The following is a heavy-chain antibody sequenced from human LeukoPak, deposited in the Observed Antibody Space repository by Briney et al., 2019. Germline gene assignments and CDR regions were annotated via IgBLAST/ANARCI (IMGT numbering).Heavy chain of an antibody. D-gene: IGHD3-22*01. CDR1: GFAFSSYG. V-gene: IGHV3-23*03. CDR2: IYSGGRT. J-gene: IGHJ5*02. CDR3: AKDLDYDSSLARWFDP. Sequence: PGGSLRLSCAASGFAFSSYGMHWVRQAPGKGLEWVSFIYSGGRTDYADSVKGRFTISRDNSKNTLYLQMNSLRAEDTAVYYCAKDLDYDSSLARWFDPWGQGTLVTVSS.